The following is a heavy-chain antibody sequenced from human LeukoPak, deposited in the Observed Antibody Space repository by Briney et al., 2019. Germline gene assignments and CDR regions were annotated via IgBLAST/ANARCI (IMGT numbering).Heavy chain of an antibody. CDR3: ARDYSGSGSYSALDI. Sequence: PGGSLRLSCAVSGFTVSRNYMTWVRQAPGKGLEWVSVLYNAGLTYYADSVKGRFTISRDNSKNTLYLQMNSLRAEDTAVYYCARDYSGSGSYSALDIWGQGTMVTVSS. D-gene: IGHD3-10*01. CDR1: GFTVSRNY. V-gene: IGHV3-53*01. J-gene: IGHJ3*02. CDR2: LYNAGLT.